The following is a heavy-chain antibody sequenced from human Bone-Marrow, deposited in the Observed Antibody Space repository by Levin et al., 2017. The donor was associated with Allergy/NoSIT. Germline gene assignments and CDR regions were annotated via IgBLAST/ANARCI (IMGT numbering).Heavy chain of an antibody. D-gene: IGHD7-27*01. CDR1: GGSFSGYY. CDR2: INHSGST. Sequence: SETLSLTCAVYGGSFSGYYWSWIRQPPGKGLEWIGEINHSGSTNYNPSLKSRVTISVDTSKNQFSLKLSSVTAADTAVYYCARVGGAGDRGYYYYYMDVWGKGTTVTVSS. J-gene: IGHJ6*03. V-gene: IGHV4-34*01. CDR3: ARVGGAGDRGYYYYYMDV.